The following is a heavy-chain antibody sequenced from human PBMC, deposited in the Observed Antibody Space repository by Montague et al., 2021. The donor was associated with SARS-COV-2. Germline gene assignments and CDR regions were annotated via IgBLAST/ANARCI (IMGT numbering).Heavy chain of an antibody. D-gene: IGHD1-26*01. Sequence: SETLSLTCTVSGGSISSYYCRWIRQTPGKGLEWIGYLDYSGSTKXNTSLESRVAMSVDTSKNQFSLSLTSVTAADTALYYCAATLGGRYYWADYYFDSWGPGTLVAVSS. J-gene: IGHJ4*02. V-gene: IGHV4-59*01. CDR1: GGSISSYY. CDR3: AATLGGRYYWADYYFDS. CDR2: LDYSGST.